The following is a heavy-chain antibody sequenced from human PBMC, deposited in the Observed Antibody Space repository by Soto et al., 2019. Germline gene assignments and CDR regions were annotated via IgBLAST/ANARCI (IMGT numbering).Heavy chain of an antibody. V-gene: IGHV2-5*02. Sequence: SGPTLVNPTQTLTLTCGFSGFSLNTGGVTVGRIRQPPGKALEWVALIYWDDGKRYSPSLKSRLTITKETSRNQVVLTMTNVDPEDTATYFCAHSPAPRVYFQHWGEGTLVTVSS. J-gene: IGHJ1*01. D-gene: IGHD3-10*01. CDR2: IYWDDGK. CDR1: GFSLNTGGVT. CDR3: AHSPAPRVYFQH.